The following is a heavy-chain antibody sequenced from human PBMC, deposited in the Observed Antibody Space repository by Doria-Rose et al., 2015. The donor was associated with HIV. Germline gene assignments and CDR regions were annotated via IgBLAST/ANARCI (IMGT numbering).Heavy chain of an antibody. CDR2: IFYTGST. Sequence: QVQLQESGPGLVKPSETLSLTCSVSGGSISHYYWSWILQPPGKGLEYIGDIFYTGSTNYSPSLKSRVSISIDTSKNKFSLRLSSVTAADTAVYYCARVLSGTYDYWGQGTLVTASS. CDR1: GGSISHYY. CDR3: ARVLSGTYDY. V-gene: IGHV4-59*01. D-gene: IGHD1-26*01. J-gene: IGHJ4*02.